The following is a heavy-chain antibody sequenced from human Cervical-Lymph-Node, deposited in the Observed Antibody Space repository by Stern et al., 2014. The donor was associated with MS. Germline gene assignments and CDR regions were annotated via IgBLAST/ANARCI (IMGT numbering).Heavy chain of an antibody. V-gene: IGHV4-59*02. D-gene: IGHD5-12*01. CDR2: IFDGGST. Sequence: QVQLQESGPGLVKPSETLSLTCTVSGVSVSDHYWSWIRQPPGKGLEWIAYIFDGGSTNYKPSLKSRATISVHPSKNQFSLTLTSLTAADTAVYYCARSGYSNNWDDAFDIWAQGTMFIVAS. J-gene: IGHJ3*02. CDR1: GVSVSDHY. CDR3: ARSGYSNNWDDAFDI.